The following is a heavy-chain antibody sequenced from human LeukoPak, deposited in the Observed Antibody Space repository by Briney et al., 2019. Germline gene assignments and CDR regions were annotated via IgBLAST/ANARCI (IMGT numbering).Heavy chain of an antibody. Sequence: SETLSLTCTVSGGSISSYYWSWIRQPPGKGLEWIGEINHSGSTNYNPSLKSRVTISVDTSKNQFSLKLSSVTAADTAVYYCARVWGPSIAARRPYWYFDLWGRGTLVTVSS. V-gene: IGHV4-34*01. CDR3: ARVWGPSIAARRPYWYFDL. CDR1: GGSISSYY. D-gene: IGHD6-6*01. CDR2: INHSGST. J-gene: IGHJ2*01.